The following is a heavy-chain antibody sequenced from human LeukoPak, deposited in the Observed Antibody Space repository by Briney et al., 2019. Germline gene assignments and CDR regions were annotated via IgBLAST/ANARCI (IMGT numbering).Heavy chain of an antibody. D-gene: IGHD3-3*01. CDR2: INLDGSGR. CDR3: ARDTDDFQGLDI. Sequence: GGSLRVSCTASGCFFSNSWMSWFRQSPGKGLEWVANINLDGSGRFYVGSVKGRFPISRDNTKKPATRKMTTLRAEDPAVYYCARDTDDFQGLDIWGQGTRVTFSS. J-gene: IGHJ3*02. CDR1: GCFFSNSW. V-gene: IGHV3-7*01.